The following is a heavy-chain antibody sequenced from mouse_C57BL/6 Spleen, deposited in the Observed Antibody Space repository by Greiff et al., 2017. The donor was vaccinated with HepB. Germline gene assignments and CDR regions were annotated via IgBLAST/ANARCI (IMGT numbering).Heavy chain of an antibody. V-gene: IGHV1-78*01. D-gene: IGHD4-1*01. Sequence: VQLQQSDAELVKPGASVKISCKVSGYTFTDHTIHWMKQRPEQGLEWIGYIYPRDGSTKYNEKFKGTATLTADKSSSTAYMQLHSLPSEDAAVYFCASRSANWVFAYWGQGTLVTVSA. CDR2: IYPRDGST. CDR3: ASRSANWVFAY. CDR1: GYTFTDHT. J-gene: IGHJ3*01.